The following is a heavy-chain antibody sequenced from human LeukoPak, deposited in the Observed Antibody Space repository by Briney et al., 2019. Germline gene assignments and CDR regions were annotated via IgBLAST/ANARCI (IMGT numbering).Heavy chain of an antibody. V-gene: IGHV4-59*12. D-gene: IGHD4-11*01. Sequence: SETLSLTCTVSGGSISSYYWSWIRQPPGKGLEWIGYIYYSGNTNYNPSLKSRLTISVDTSKNQFSLKLSSVTAADTAVYYCARDRMTTVTGGFDPWGQGTLVTVSS. CDR1: GGSISSYY. CDR2: IYYSGNT. J-gene: IGHJ5*02. CDR3: ARDRMTTVTGGFDP.